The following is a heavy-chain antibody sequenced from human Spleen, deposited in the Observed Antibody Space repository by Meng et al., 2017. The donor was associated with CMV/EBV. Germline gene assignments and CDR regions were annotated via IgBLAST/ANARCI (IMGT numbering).Heavy chain of an antibody. CDR2: ISGDAGST. CDR1: GSTFRNYA. J-gene: IGHJ4*02. Sequence: GESLKISCAASGSTFRNYAMSWVRQAPGKGLEWVSLISGDAGSTYYADSVKGRFTISRDNSKDTLYLQVSTLRAEDTAVYFCARIYDFWSGFSRYFDYWGQGTVVTVSS. D-gene: IGHD3-3*01. V-gene: IGHV3-23*01. CDR3: ARIYDFWSGFSRYFDY.